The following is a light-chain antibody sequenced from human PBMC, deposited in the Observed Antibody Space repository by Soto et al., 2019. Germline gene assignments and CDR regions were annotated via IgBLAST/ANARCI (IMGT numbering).Light chain of an antibody. CDR1: QTIDNT. V-gene: IGKV3-15*01. CDR2: DAS. J-gene: IGKJ4*01. CDR3: QHRSGWPALT. Sequence: EIVMTQSPATLSLSPGERATLSCRASQTIDNTLAWYQRKPGQAPRLLIYDASTRATGVPARFSGSGSGTDFTLTISSLQSEDFAVYYCQHRSGWPALTFGGGTEVEIK.